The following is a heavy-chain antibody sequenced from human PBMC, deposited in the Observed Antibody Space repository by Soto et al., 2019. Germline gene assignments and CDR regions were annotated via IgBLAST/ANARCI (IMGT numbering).Heavy chain of an antibody. CDR3: ARQHEGTAYYFDY. CDR2: INHSGST. V-gene: IGHV4-34*01. D-gene: IGHD6-13*01. J-gene: IGHJ4*02. Sequence: SETLSLTCAVYGGSFSGYYWSWIRQPPGKGLEWIGEINHSGSTNYNPSLKSRVTISVDTSKNQFSLKLSSVTAADTAVYYCARQHEGTAYYFDYWGQGTLVTVSS. CDR1: GGSFSGYY.